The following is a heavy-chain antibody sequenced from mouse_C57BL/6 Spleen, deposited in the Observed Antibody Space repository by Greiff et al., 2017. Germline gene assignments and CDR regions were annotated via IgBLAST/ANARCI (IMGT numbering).Heavy chain of an antibody. J-gene: IGHJ2*01. CDR2: INPNNGGT. V-gene: IGHV1-18*01. Sequence: VQLKESGPELVKPGASVKIPCKASGYTFTDYNMDWVKQSHGKSLEWIGDINPNNGGTIYNQKFKGKATLTVDKSSSTAYMELRSLTAEDTAVYYCARSPLYGSSYFDYWGQGTTLTVSS. CDR1: GYTFTDYN. D-gene: IGHD1-1*01. CDR3: ARSPLYGSSYFDY.